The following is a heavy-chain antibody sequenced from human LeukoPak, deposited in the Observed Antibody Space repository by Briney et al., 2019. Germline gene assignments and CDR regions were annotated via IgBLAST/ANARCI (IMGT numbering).Heavy chain of an antibody. CDR3: ARVRCGSGCWFDY. CDR1: GGTFSSYA. D-gene: IGHD6-19*01. V-gene: IGHV1-69*13. CDR2: IIPIFGTA. J-gene: IGHJ4*02. Sequence: GASVKVSCTASGGTFSSYAISWVRQAPGQGLEWMGGIIPIFGTANYAQKFQGRVTITADESTSTAYMELSSLRSEDTAVYYCARVRCGSGCWFDYWGQGTLVTVSS.